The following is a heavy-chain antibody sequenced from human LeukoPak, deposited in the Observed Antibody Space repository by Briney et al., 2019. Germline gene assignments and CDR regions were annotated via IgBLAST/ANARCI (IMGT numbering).Heavy chain of an antibody. V-gene: IGHV3-21*01. Sequence: GGSLGLSCAASGFTFSSYSMNWVRQAPGKGLEWVSSISSSSSYIYYADSAKGRFTISRDNAKNSLYLQMNSLRAEDTAVYYCARDFGPRGYYDFWSGPDAFDIWGQGTMVTVSS. CDR3: ARDFGPRGYYDFWSGPDAFDI. J-gene: IGHJ3*02. CDR2: ISSSSSYI. CDR1: GFTFSSYS. D-gene: IGHD3-3*01.